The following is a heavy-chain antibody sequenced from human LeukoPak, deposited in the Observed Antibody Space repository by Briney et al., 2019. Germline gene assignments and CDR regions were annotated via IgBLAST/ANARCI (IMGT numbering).Heavy chain of an antibody. J-gene: IGHJ3*02. D-gene: IGHD3-3*01. CDR2: IRYDGSNK. V-gene: IGHV3-30*02. CDR3: AKDYDFWSGFNDAFDI. CDR1: GFTFSSYG. Sequence: GGSLRLSCAASGFTFSSYGMHWVRQAPGKGLEWVAFIRYDGSNKYYADSVKGRFTISRDNSKNTLYLQMNSLRAEDTAVYYCAKDYDFWSGFNDAFDIWGQGTMVTVSS.